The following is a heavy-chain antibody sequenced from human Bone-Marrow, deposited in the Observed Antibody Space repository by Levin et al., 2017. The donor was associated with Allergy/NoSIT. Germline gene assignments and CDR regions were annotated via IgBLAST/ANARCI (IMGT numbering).Heavy chain of an antibody. CDR2: IDQSGDT. V-gene: IGHV4-39*01. J-gene: IGHJ4*02. Sequence: SETLSLTCIVSVGSISGSTYSWGWIRQPPGKGLERIGNIDQSGDTYYSPSLRSRVIISVETSKNQFSLTLSSVTAADTAVYYCARLVPEASTYDFDYWGQGTLVTVSS. CDR3: ARLVPEASTYDFDY. D-gene: IGHD1-14*01. CDR1: VGSISGSTYS.